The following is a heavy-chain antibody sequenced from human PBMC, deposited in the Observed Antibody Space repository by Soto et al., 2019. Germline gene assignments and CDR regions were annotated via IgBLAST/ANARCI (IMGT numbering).Heavy chain of an antibody. CDR1: GGSFSNSA. CDR3: ARPSGLLGQFSALVDY. V-gene: IGHV1-69*18. J-gene: IGHJ4*02. Sequence: QVQLVQSGSEVRRPGSSVKVSCKASGGSFSNSAIAWVRQAPGQGLEWLGMIIPIFTTTNYAQKFKDRLTITADGSTSTVYMELSGLKSEYTAVYFCARPSGLLGQFSALVDYWGQGTLVTVSS. D-gene: IGHD6-6*01. CDR2: IIPIFTTT.